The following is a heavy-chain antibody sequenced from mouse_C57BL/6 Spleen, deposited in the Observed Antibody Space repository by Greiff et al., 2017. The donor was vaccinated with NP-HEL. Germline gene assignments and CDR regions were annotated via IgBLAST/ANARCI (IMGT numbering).Heavy chain of an antibody. CDR3: ARSMVTRAMDY. J-gene: IGHJ4*01. D-gene: IGHD2-2*01. CDR1: GYTFTDYY. Sequence: QVQLQQSGAELVRPGASVKLSCKASGYTFTDYYINWVKQRPGQGLEWIARIYPGSGNTYYNEKFKGKATLTAEKSSSTAYMQLSSLTSEDSAVYFCARSMVTRAMDYWGQGTSVTVSS. V-gene: IGHV1-76*01. CDR2: IYPGSGNT.